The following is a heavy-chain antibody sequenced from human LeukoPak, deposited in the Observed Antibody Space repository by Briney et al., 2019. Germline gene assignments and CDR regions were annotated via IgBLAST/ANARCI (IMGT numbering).Heavy chain of an antibody. D-gene: IGHD3-10*01. J-gene: IGHJ4*02. CDR1: GGSISSGDYY. CDR2: IYYSGST. CDR3: ARVPRGLGREGWIDY. Sequence: PSQTLSLTCTVSGGSISSGDYYWSWIRQPPGKGLEWIGYIYYSGSTYYNPSLKSRVTISVDTSKNQFSLKLSSVTAADTAVYYCARVPRGLGREGWIDYWGQGTLVTVSS. V-gene: IGHV4-30-4*01.